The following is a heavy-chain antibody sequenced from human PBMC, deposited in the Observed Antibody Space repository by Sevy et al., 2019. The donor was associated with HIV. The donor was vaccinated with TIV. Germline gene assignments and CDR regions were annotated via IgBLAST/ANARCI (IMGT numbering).Heavy chain of an antibody. CDR2: IYRSGST. D-gene: IGHD4-17*01. V-gene: IGHV4-38-2*02. J-gene: IGHJ5*02. Sequence: SETLSLTCTVSGYSISSGYYWGWIRQPPGKGLEWIGSIYRSGSTYYNPSLKSRVTISVDTSKNQLSLKLSSVTAADTAVYYCARGGTYGDYGSWFDPWGQGTLVTVSS. CDR1: GYSISSGYY. CDR3: ARGGTYGDYGSWFDP.